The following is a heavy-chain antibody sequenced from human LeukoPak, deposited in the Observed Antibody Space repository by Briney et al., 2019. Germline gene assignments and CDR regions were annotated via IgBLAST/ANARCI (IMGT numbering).Heavy chain of an antibody. CDR1: GFTFDDYA. D-gene: IGHD3-3*01. J-gene: IGHJ4*02. CDR3: ASPLNFWSGYYYFDY. V-gene: IGHV3-9*01. Sequence: PGRSLRLSCAASGFTFDDYAMHWVRQAPGKGLEWVSGISWNSGSIEYADSVKGRFTISRDNAKNSLYLQMNSLRAEDTALYYCASPLNFWSGYYYFDYWGQGTLVTVSS. CDR2: ISWNSGSI.